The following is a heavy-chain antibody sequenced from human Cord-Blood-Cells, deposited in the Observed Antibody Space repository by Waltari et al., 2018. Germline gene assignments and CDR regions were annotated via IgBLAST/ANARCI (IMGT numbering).Heavy chain of an antibody. CDR1: GFTVSSNY. J-gene: IGHJ4*02. CDR2: IYSGGST. CDR3: ARSPKGRGGAAAY. D-gene: IGHD6-13*01. V-gene: IGHV3-53*01. Sequence: EVQLVESGGGLIQPGGSLRLSCAASGFTVSSNYMTWVRQAPGKGLDWGSVIYSGGSTYYADSVKGRFTISRDNSKNTLYLQMNSLRAEDTAVYYCARSPKGRGGAAAYWGQGTLVTVSS.